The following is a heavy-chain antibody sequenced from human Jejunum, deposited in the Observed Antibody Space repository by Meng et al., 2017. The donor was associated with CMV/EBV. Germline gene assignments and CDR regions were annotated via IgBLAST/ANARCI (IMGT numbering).Heavy chain of an antibody. V-gene: IGHV1-3*01. Sequence: CKASGHPFSNYAMHCVRQAPGQRLEWMGLVNAGNGNTRYSQKFQGRVTISRDTSASTVYMELSSLTSEDTAVYYCASERWGSGYLDLWGRGSLVTVSS. CDR2: VNAGNGNT. CDR3: ASERWGSGYLDL. D-gene: IGHD4-23*01. J-gene: IGHJ2*01. CDR1: GHPFSNYA.